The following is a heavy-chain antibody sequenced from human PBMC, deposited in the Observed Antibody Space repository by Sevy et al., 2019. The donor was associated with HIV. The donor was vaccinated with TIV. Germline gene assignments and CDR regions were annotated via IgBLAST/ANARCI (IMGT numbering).Heavy chain of an antibody. CDR3: ARSPGIAAAAFDY. D-gene: IGHD6-13*01. Sequence: ASVKVSCKASGGTFSSYAISWVRQAPGHGLEWMGGIIPIFGTANYAQKFQGRVTITADESTSTAYMELSTLRSEDTAVYYCARSPGIAAAAFDYWGQGTLVTVSS. V-gene: IGHV1-69*13. CDR1: GGTFSSYA. CDR2: IIPIFGTA. J-gene: IGHJ4*02.